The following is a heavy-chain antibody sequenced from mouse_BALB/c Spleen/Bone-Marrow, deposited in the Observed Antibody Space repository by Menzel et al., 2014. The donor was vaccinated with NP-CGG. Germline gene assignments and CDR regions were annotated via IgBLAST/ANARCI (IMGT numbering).Heavy chain of an antibody. Sequence: VQLQQSDTELVKPGASVKISCKASGYTFPDHAIHWVKQRPEQGLEWIGYISPGNGYIKYNEKFKGKATLTADKSSSPAFMQIINVTSEDSAGYFCKRLDYDGDFDYRGQCTTLTVSS. CDR1: GYTFPDHA. CDR3: KRLDYDGDFDY. J-gene: IGHJ2*01. D-gene: IGHD2-4*01. V-gene: IGHV1S53*03. CDR2: ISPGNGYI.